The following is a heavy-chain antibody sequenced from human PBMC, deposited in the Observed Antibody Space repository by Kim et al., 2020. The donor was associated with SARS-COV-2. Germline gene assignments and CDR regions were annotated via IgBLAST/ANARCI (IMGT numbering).Heavy chain of an antibody. Sequence: FQGRVTMTRDTSTSTVYMELSSLRSEDTAVYYCARDRGTYSSSVFWGLDYWGQGTLVTVSS. D-gene: IGHD6-6*01. CDR3: ARDRGTYSSSVFWGLDY. V-gene: IGHV1-46*01. J-gene: IGHJ4*02.